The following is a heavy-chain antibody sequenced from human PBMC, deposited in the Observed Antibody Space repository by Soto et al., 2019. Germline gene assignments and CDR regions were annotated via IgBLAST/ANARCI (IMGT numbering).Heavy chain of an antibody. V-gene: IGHV4-59*01. J-gene: IGHJ4*02. Sequence: PSETLSLTCTVSGGSIISGYWSWIRQPPGKGLEWIGYISCSGNTNYNPSLKSRVTMSVDTPKNQFSLRLSSVTTADTAVYYCAGLRRYAGSAIAYGGQGTLVTFSS. CDR1: GGSIISGY. D-gene: IGHD2-15*01. CDR2: ISCSGNT. CDR3: AGLRRYAGSAIAY.